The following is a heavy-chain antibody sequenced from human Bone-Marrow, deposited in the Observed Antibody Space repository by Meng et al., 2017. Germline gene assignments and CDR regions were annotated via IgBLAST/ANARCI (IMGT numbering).Heavy chain of an antibody. CDR1: GGSISSDIW. V-gene: IGHV4-4*02. CDR3: GRDQGRELINH. J-gene: IGHJ4*02. CDR2: VYQRGDT. D-gene: IGHD1-7*01. Sequence: QVQLQESGPGLVKPSGTLSLTCTVSGGSISSDIWWSWVRQPPGKGLEWIGEVYQRGDTNYNPSLKSRVDISVDKSKNQFYLSLFSVTAADTAVYYCGRDQGRELINHWGQGTLVTVSS.